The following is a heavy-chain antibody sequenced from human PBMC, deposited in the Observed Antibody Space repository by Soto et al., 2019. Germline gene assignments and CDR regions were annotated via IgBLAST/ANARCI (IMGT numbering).Heavy chain of an antibody. CDR1: GGSISSGGYS. D-gene: IGHD3-22*01. J-gene: IGHJ3*02. CDR3: ARGGSYYYDSSGYYRRFEAFDI. CDR2: IYHSGST. Sequence: TLSLTCSVSGGSISSGGYSWIWIRHPPGKGLEWIGYIYHSGSTYYNPSLKSRVTISVDRSKNQFSLKLSSVTAADTAVYYCARGGSYYYDSSGYYRRFEAFDIWGQGTMVTVSS. V-gene: IGHV4-30-2*01.